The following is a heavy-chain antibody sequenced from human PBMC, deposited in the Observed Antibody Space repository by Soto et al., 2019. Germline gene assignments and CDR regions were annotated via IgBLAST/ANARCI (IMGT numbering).Heavy chain of an antibody. CDR1: GFTFSSYG. D-gene: IGHD6-13*01. J-gene: IGHJ6*02. V-gene: IGHV3-33*01. Sequence: LRLSCAASGFTFSSYGMHWVRQAPGKGLEWVAVIWYDGSNKYYADSVKGRFTISRDNSKNTLYLQMNSLRAEDTAVYYCARSLKTSSSWAYGMDVWGQGTTVTVSS. CDR2: IWYDGSNK. CDR3: ARSLKTSSSWAYGMDV.